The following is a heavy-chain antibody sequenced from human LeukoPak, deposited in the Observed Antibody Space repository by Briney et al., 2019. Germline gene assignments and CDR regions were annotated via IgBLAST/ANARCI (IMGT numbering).Heavy chain of an antibody. CDR1: GDSISNYY. V-gene: IGHV4-4*09. Sequence: NPSETLSLTCSVSGDSISNYYWNWIRQSPGKGLEWIGYILSSGSTHHNPSLASRISLSMDPSKNQFSLKLSSVTAADTAVYYCARRVISEFSIDKGNWLDPWGQGTLVTVSS. CDR2: ILSSGST. CDR3: ARRVISEFSIDKGNWLDP. J-gene: IGHJ5*02. D-gene: IGHD3-3*02.